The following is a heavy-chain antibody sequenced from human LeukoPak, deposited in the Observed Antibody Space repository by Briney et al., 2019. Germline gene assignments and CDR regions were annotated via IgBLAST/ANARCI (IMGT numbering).Heavy chain of an antibody. Sequence: GGSLRLSCTVSGFTVSSNSMSWVRQAPGKGLEWVSFIYSGTIHCSDSVKGRFTISRDNSKNTLYLQMNSLRAEDTAVYYCAKASGESSGYRFDYWGQGTLVTVSS. J-gene: IGHJ4*02. CDR2: IYSGTI. V-gene: IGHV3-53*01. CDR3: AKASGESSGYRFDY. CDR1: GFTVSSNS. D-gene: IGHD3-22*01.